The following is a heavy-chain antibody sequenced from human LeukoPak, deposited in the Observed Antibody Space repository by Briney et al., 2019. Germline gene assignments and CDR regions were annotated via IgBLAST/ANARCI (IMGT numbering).Heavy chain of an antibody. CDR1: GFTFSSYA. CDR3: ARSLRIAVAGTEGWFDP. V-gene: IGHV3-23*01. Sequence: GGSLRLSCAASGFTFSSYAMTWVRQALGKGLEWVSAISGSGDKTYYADSVKGRFTISRDNSKKTLFLQMNSLRAEDTAVYYCARSLRIAVAGTEGWFDPWGQGTLVTVSS. CDR2: ISGSGDKT. D-gene: IGHD6-19*01. J-gene: IGHJ5*02.